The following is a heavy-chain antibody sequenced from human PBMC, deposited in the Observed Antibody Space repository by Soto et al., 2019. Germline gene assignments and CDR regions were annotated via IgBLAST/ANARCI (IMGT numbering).Heavy chain of an antibody. CDR1: GFTVSSNY. CDR3: AIVAHSNWGYYFDY. J-gene: IGHJ4*02. V-gene: IGHV3-66*01. CDR2: IYSGGST. Sequence: GGSLRFSCAASGFTVSSNYMSWVRQAPGKGLEWVSVIYSGGSTYYADSVKVGFIISRDNSKNTLYLQMNSLRAEDTAVYYCAIVAHSNWGYYFDYWGQGTLVTVSS. D-gene: IGHD7-27*01.